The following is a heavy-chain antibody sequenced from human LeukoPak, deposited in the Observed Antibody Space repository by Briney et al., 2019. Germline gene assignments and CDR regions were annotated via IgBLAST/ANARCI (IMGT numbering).Heavy chain of an antibody. V-gene: IGHV3-33*01. CDR2: IWYDGSNK. CDR3: ARDNYRTVIDDAFDI. CDR1: GFTFSSYG. D-gene: IGHD4-17*01. J-gene: IGHJ3*02. Sequence: PGGSLRLSCAASGFTFSSYGMHWVRQAPGKGLEWVAVIWYDGSNKYYADSVKGRFTISRDNSKNTLYLQMNSLRAEDTAVYYCARDNYRTVIDDAFDIWGQGTMVTVSS.